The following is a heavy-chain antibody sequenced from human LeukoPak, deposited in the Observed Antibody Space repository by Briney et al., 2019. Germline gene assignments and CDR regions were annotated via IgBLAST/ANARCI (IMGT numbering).Heavy chain of an antibody. CDR3: ARRGYSNSLFDP. CDR1: GGTFSSYA. CDR2: IIPIFGTA. V-gene: IGHV1-69*13. D-gene: IGHD4-11*01. J-gene: IGHJ5*02. Sequence: GASVKVSCKASGGTFSSYAISWVRQAPGQGLEWMGGIIPIFGTANYAQKFQGRVTITADESTSTAYMELSSLRSEDTAVYYCARRGYSNSLFDPWGQGTLVTVSS.